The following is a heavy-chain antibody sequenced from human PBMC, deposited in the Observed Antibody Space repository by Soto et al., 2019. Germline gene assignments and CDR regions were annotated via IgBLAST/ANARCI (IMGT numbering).Heavy chain of an antibody. V-gene: IGHV3-30*18. CDR3: AKDHLPSTVTTPGY. CDR1: GFTFSTYG. Sequence: ESGGGVVPPGRSLRLSCAASGFTFSTYGMHWVRQAPGKGLEWVAVISYDGNNKYYADSVKGRFTIARDNSKNTLFLQMDSLRAEDTAVYYCAKDHLPSTVTTPGYWGQGTLVTVSS. CDR2: ISYDGNNK. D-gene: IGHD4-17*01. J-gene: IGHJ4*02.